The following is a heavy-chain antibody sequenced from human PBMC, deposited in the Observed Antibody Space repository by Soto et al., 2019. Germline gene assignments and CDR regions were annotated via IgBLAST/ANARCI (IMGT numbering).Heavy chain of an antibody. V-gene: IGHV3-23*01. CDR3: ADGGEWSFNFVY. CDR2: ISASGDNA. CDR1: GLIFSSYA. J-gene: IGHJ4*02. Sequence: GGSLRLSCAASGLIFSSYAMSWVRQAPGKGLDWVSGISASGDNAYYPDSVKGRFTISRDNSRNTLYLQMNNLRAEDTAVYYCADGGEWSFNFVYWGQGTLVTVSS. D-gene: IGHD3-3*01.